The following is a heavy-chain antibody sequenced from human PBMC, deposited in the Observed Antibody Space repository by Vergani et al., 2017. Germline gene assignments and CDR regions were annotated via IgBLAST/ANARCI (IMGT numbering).Heavy chain of an antibody. J-gene: IGHJ5*02. V-gene: IGHV5-51*01. CDR1: GYTFTDYW. D-gene: IGHD3-10*01. CDR2: VYARDSIT. Sequence: EVQLVQSGAEVKKPGESLKISCEGSGYTFTDYWVGWVRQKPGKGLEWMGVVYARDSITRYSLSFEGQVTISADKSINTAYLQWSSLKASDTAMYYCARHHYYGSVSPGWFDPWGQGTLVTVSS. CDR3: ARHHYYGSVSPGWFDP.